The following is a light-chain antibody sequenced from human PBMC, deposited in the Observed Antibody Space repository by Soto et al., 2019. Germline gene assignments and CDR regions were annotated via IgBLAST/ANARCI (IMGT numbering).Light chain of an antibody. J-gene: IGLJ1*01. CDR1: SSDVGGYNY. CDR3: SSYTSSSTRV. V-gene: IGLV2-14*01. Sequence: QSALTQPASVSGSPGQSITISCTGTSSDVGGYNYVSWYQQHPGKAPKLMIYDVSNRPSGVSNRFSGSKSGNTASLTISGLQAEDEAYDYCSSYTSSSTRVFGTGTKLTVL. CDR2: DVS.